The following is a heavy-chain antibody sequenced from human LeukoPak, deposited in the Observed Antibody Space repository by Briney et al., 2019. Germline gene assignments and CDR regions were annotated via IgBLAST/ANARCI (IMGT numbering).Heavy chain of an antibody. Sequence: GASVKVSCKASGYTLTSYAMNWVRQAPGQGLEWMGWINTNTGNPTYAQGFTGRFVFSLDTSVSTAYLQISSLKAEDTAVYCCARGVYCSSTSCYTPWGQGTLVTVSS. J-gene: IGHJ5*02. CDR3: ARGVYCSSTSCYTP. V-gene: IGHV7-4-1*02. CDR1: GYTLTSYA. CDR2: INTNTGNP. D-gene: IGHD2-2*02.